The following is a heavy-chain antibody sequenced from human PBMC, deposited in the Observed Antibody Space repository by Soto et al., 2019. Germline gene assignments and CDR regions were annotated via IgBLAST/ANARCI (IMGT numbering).Heavy chain of an antibody. CDR2: INPSGGST. D-gene: IGHD2-8*01. CDR3: ARPPFPGCINGVCYPCDH. CDR1: GYTFTHYY. V-gene: IGHV1-46*01. J-gene: IGHJ4*02. Sequence: QVQLVQSGAEVKKPGASVKVSCKASGYTFTHYYIHWVRQAPGQGLEWMGMINPSGGSTDYAQKFQCMVTMTTDTSTPTVYMELSSLRSDDTAVYYCARPPFPGCINGVCYPCDHWGQGTLVTVSS.